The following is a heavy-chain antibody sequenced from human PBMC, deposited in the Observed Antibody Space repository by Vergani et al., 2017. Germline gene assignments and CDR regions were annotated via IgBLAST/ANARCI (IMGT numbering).Heavy chain of an antibody. D-gene: IGHD6-6*01. Sequence: QLQLQESGPGLVKPSETLSLTCAVYGGSFSGYYWSWIRQPPGKGLEWIGEINHSGSTNYNPSLKSRVTISVDTSKNPFSLKLSSVTAADTAVYYCARGGAARRMGRWFDPWGQGTLVTVSS. CDR2: INHSGST. J-gene: IGHJ5*02. CDR3: ARGGAARRMGRWFDP. V-gene: IGHV4-34*01. CDR1: GGSFSGYY.